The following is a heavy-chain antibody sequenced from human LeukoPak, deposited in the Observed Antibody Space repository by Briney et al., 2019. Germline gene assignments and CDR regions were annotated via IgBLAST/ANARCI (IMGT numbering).Heavy chain of an antibody. CDR1: GFTFSSYS. V-gene: IGHV3-48*04. CDR2: ISSSSSTI. Sequence: PGGSLRLSCAASGFTFSSYSMNWVHQAPGKGLEWVSYISSSSSTIYYADSVKGRFTISRDNAKNSLYLQMNSLRAEDTAVYYCARDRAAAGNNWFDPWGQGTLVTVSS. D-gene: IGHD6-13*01. CDR3: ARDRAAAGNNWFDP. J-gene: IGHJ5*02.